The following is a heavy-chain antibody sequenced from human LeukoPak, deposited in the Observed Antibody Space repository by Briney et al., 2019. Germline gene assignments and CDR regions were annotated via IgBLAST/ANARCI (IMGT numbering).Heavy chain of an antibody. CDR3: AAGIAARRTCYYYMDV. Sequence: PSETLSLTCTVSGGSISSGGYYWSWIRQPPGKGLEWIGYIYHSGSTYYNPSLKSRVTISVDRSKNQFSLKLSSVTAADTAVYYCAAGIAARRTCYYYMDVWGKGTTVTVSS. J-gene: IGHJ6*03. CDR1: GGSISSGGYY. D-gene: IGHD6-6*01. CDR2: IYHSGST. V-gene: IGHV4-30-2*01.